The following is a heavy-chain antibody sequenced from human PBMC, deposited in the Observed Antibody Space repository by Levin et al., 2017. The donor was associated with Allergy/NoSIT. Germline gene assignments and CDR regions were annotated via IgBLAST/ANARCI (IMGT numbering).Heavy chain of an antibody. V-gene: IGHV3-23*01. D-gene: IGHD5-24*01. CDR1: GFTFSSYA. CDR2: ISGSGGST. Sequence: GESLKISCAASGFTFSSYAMSWVRQAPGKGLEWVSAISGSGGSTYYADSVKGRFTISRDNSKNTLYLQMNSLRAEDTAVYYCAKGCRERWLQFDNWGQGTLVTVSS. CDR3: AKGCRERWLQFDN. J-gene: IGHJ4*02.